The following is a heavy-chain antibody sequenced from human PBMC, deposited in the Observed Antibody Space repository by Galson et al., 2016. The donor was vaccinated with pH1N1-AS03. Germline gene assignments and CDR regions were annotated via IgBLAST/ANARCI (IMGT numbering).Heavy chain of an antibody. CDR1: GYTFTSYD. V-gene: IGHV1-8*01. CDR3: KAAVGDDDY. CDR2: MNPNSDNT. Sequence: SVKVSCKASGYTFTSYDINWVRQATGQGLEWMGWMNPNSDNTGYAQKFQGRVTMTRNTSITTAYMELSSLKSEDTAVYYCKAAVGDDDYWGQGTQVTVSA. D-gene: IGHD6-13*01. J-gene: IGHJ4*02.